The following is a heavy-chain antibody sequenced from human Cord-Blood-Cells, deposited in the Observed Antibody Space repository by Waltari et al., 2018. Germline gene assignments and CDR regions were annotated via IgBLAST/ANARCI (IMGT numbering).Heavy chain of an antibody. V-gene: IGHV4-59*01. Sequence: QVQLQESGPGLVKPSETLSLTCTVSGGSISSYYWSWPRKRPGQGLEWIGDISYSGSTNYNPLLTSRVTRSVDTSKNQFSLKQSSVTAADPAVYYCAREGYSGYAYVYYYYMDVWGKGTTVTVSS. J-gene: IGHJ6*03. CDR1: GGSISSYY. CDR2: ISYSGST. D-gene: IGHD5-12*01. CDR3: AREGYSGYAYVYYYYMDV.